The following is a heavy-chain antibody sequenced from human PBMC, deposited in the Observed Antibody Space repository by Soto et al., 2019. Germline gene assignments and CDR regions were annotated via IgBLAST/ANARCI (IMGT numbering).Heavy chain of an antibody. D-gene: IGHD4-17*01. V-gene: IGHV3-7*03. CDR3: ARVRANDYEIDY. J-gene: IGHJ4*02. Sequence: EVQLVASGGGLVQPGGSLRLSCAASGFMFGSYWMTWVRHAPGKGLQWVANIKRDGSEKYYVDSVKGRFTISRDNADNLVFLDMNSLRVDDTATYYCARVRANDYEIDYWGQGALVTVSS. CDR1: GFMFGSYW. CDR2: IKRDGSEK.